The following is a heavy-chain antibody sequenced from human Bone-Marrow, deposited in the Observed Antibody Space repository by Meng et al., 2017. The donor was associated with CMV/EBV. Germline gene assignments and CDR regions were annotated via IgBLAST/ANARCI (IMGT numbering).Heavy chain of an antibody. CDR3: AVYPGNLLYSYAWSLPAIDF. V-gene: IGHV1-2*02. Sequence: ASVKVSCKPSGYTLLGYYIHWVRQAPGQGLEWVQCINPDTGDTNPAQNFQGRVTITRDTSSSTSYMQLSRLTSDDTAMYYCAVYPGNLLYSYAWSLPAIDFWGQGALVTVSS. J-gene: IGHJ4*02. D-gene: IGHD1-14*01. CDR1: GYTLLGYY. CDR2: INPDTGDT.